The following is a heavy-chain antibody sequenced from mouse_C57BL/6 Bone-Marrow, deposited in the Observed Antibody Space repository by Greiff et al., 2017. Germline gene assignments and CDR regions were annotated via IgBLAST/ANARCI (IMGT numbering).Heavy chain of an antibody. J-gene: IGHJ2*01. CDR3: ARGTITTVVPYYFDY. CDR1: GYTFTSYW. V-gene: IGHV1-52*01. Sequence: QVQLKQPGAELVRPGSSVKLSCKASGYTFTSYWMHWVKQRPIQGLEWIGNIDPSDSETHYNQKFKDKATLTVDKSSSTAYMQLSSLTSEDSAVYYCARGTITTVVPYYFDYWGQGTTLTVSS. CDR2: IDPSDSET. D-gene: IGHD1-1*01.